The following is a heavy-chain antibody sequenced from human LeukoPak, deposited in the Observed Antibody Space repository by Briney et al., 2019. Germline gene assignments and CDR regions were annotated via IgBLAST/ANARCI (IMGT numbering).Heavy chain of an antibody. Sequence: GGSLRLSCAASGSTVSSTHMSWVRQAPGKGLEWVSIIYSGGSAYYADSVKGRFTISRDNSKNTLYLQMNSLRAEDTAVYYCARDRSGYYGSGSYYPHFDYWGQGTLVTVSS. CDR2: IYSGGSA. CDR1: GSTVSSTH. D-gene: IGHD3-10*01. J-gene: IGHJ4*02. CDR3: ARDRSGYYGSGSYYPHFDY. V-gene: IGHV3-53*01.